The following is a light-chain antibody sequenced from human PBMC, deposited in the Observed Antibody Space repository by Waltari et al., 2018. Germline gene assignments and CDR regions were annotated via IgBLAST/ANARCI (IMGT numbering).Light chain of an antibody. CDR3: CSFAGGYTMA. CDR1: TSDVGAYKY. V-gene: IGLV2-11*01. J-gene: IGLJ2*01. Sequence: QSALTQPRAVSGSPGQSVTISSTGTTSDVGAYKYVSWHQQHPGKPPKRIIFDVSERPSGVPDRFSGSKSGSTGSLTISGLQADDEGDYYCCSFAGGYTMAIGGGTKLTVL. CDR2: DVS.